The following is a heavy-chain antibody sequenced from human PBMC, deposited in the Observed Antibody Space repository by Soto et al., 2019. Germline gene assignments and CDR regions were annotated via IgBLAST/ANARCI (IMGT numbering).Heavy chain of an antibody. J-gene: IGHJ6*02. V-gene: IGHV4-31*01. CDR2: IYYSGST. D-gene: IGHD6-13*01. Sequence: QVQLQESGPGLVKPSQTLSLTCTVSGGSISSGGYYWSWIRQHPGKGLEWIGYIYYSGSTYYNPSLKCSVTISVDTAKNQFSLKLSSVTAADTAVYYCARDHPQSSSWLNYYGMDVWGQGTTVTVSS. CDR1: GGSISSGGYY. CDR3: ARDHPQSSSWLNYYGMDV.